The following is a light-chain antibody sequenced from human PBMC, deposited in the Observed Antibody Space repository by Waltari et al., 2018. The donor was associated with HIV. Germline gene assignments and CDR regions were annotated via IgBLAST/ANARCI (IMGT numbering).Light chain of an antibody. CDR1: SSNIGSNT. CDR3: AAWDDSLNGRGV. V-gene: IGLV1-44*01. Sequence: QSVLTQPPSASGTPGQRVTISCSGSSSNIGSNTVNWYQQLPGTAPKLLIYSNNQRPSGVPDRFSAAKSGTSASLAISGLQSEDDADYYCAAWDDSLNGRGVFGGGTKLTVL. J-gene: IGLJ2*01. CDR2: SNN.